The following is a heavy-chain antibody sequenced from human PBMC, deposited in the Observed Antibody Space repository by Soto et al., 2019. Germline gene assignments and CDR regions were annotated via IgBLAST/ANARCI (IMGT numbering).Heavy chain of an antibody. D-gene: IGHD1-7*01. V-gene: IGHV3-15*07. Sequence: EVQLAVSGGGFVKPGGSLRLSCAVSGFSFSDAWLNWVRQAPGKGLEWVGRIKTKRDSAATDYAAPVKGRFIISRDDSKNTLFLQLNSLPAEDTAVYYCPTDLQNRRYTWNFYWGQGTLVTVSS. CDR2: IKTKRDSAAT. CDR1: GFSFSDAW. CDR3: PTDLQNRRYTWNFY. J-gene: IGHJ4*02.